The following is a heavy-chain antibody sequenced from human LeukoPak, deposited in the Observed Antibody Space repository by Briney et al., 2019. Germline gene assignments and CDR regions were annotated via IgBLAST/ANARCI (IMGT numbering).Heavy chain of an antibody. CDR2: ISGSGGST. Sequence: GGSLRLSCAASGFTFSSYAMSWVRQAPGKGLEWVSAISGSGGSTYYADSVKGRFTISRDNSKNTLYLQMNSLRAEDTAVYYCARDPRWFGEFDYWGQGTLVTVSS. CDR1: GFTFSSYA. J-gene: IGHJ4*02. V-gene: IGHV3-23*01. D-gene: IGHD3-10*01. CDR3: ARDPRWFGEFDY.